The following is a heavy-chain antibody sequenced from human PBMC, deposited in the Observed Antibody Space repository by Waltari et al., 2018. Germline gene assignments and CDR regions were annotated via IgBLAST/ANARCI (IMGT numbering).Heavy chain of an antibody. CDR1: GGSFSGYY. Sequence: QVQLQESGPGLVKPSGTLSLTCAVYGGSFSGYYWSWIRQPPGKGLEWIGEINHSGSTNYNPSLKSRVTISVDTSKNQFSLKLSSVTAADTAVYYCARGRGYHYYYYGMDVWGQGTTVTVSS. CDR3: ARGRGYHYYYYGMDV. J-gene: IGHJ6*02. CDR2: INHSGST. D-gene: IGHD3-22*01. V-gene: IGHV4-34*01.